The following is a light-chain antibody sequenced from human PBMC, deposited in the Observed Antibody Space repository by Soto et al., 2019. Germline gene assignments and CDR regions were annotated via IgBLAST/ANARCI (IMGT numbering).Light chain of an antibody. Sequence: EIVLTQSPVTLSVSPGDRGTLSCISSHSISINLAWYQHKPCQAPRLLIYGATNRIIGIPDRFSGGGSGTDFTLTISRLEPEDFAMYYCQQYFTSPLTFGGGTKVDIK. CDR3: QQYFTSPLT. J-gene: IGKJ4*01. CDR2: GAT. V-gene: IGKV3-20*01. CDR1: HSISIN.